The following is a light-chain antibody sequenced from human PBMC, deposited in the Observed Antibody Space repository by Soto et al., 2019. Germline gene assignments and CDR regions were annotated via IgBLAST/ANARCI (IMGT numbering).Light chain of an antibody. CDR2: AAS. J-gene: IGKJ1*01. Sequence: DIQMTQSPSSLSASVGDRVTITCRASQSISTYLNWYQQKPGQAPKLMIYAASTLQSGVPSRCSGSGSGTDFILTISSLQLEDFATYYCQQSTRSLWTFGQGTKVEVK. CDR3: QQSTRSLWT. CDR1: QSISTY. V-gene: IGKV1-39*01.